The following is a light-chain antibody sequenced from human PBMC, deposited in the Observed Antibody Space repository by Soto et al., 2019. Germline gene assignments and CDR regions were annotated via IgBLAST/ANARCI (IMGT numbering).Light chain of an antibody. CDR1: QSVLYSSNNKNY. Sequence: DIVMTQSPDSLAVSLGERAIINCKSSQSVLYSSNNKNYLAWYQQKPGQPPKLLIYWASTRESGVPDRFSGSGYGTDFTLTISSLQAEDVAVYYCQQYYSTPPTFGQGTKVEIK. CDR2: WAS. CDR3: QQYYSTPPT. J-gene: IGKJ1*01. V-gene: IGKV4-1*01.